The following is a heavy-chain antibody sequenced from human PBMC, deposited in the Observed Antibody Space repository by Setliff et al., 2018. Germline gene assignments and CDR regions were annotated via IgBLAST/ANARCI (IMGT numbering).Heavy chain of an antibody. CDR1: GGSVDRDY. V-gene: IGHV4-4*08. CDR2: IYASGST. CDR3: ARAAYYYDGDNWFDP. Sequence: TSETLSLTCSVSGGSVDRDYWSWIRQPPGKGLEWIGYIYASGSTNYNPSLKSRVTLSVDTSKNQFSLKVSSVTAADTAVYYCARAAYYYDGDNWFDPWGQGTLVTVSS. D-gene: IGHD3-22*01. J-gene: IGHJ5*02.